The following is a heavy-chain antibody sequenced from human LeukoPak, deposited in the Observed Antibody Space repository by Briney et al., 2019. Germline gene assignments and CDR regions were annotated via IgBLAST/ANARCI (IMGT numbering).Heavy chain of an antibody. Sequence: SETLSLTCTVSGGSVSSGSYYWSWIRQPPGKGLEWIGYLYYSGTTNYNPSLKSRVTISVDTSKNQFSLKLSSVTAADTAVYYCARGPAMVRGVNWFDPWGQGTLVTVSS. V-gene: IGHV4-61*01. CDR3: ARGPAMVRGVNWFDP. CDR2: LYYSGTT. CDR1: GGSVSSGSYY. D-gene: IGHD3-10*01. J-gene: IGHJ5*02.